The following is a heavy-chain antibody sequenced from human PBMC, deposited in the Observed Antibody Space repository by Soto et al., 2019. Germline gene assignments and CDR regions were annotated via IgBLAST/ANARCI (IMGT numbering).Heavy chain of an antibody. D-gene: IGHD2-2*01. V-gene: IGHV3-23*01. CDR1: GFTFSSYA. CDR3: APTPHPALRKDFDY. J-gene: IGHJ4*02. Sequence: PGGSLRLSCAASGFTFSSYAMSWVRQAPGKGLEWVSAISGSGGSTYYADSVKGRFTISRDNSKNTLYLQMNSLRAEDTAVYYCAPTPHPALRKDFDYWGQGTLVTVSS. CDR2: ISGSGGST.